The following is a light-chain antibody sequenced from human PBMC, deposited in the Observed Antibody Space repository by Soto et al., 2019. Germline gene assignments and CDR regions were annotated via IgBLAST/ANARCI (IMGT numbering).Light chain of an antibody. CDR3: SSYTSSSTGV. V-gene: IGLV2-14*01. CDR1: SSDVGGYNY. CDR2: EVS. J-gene: IGLJ2*01. Sequence: QSVLTQPASVSGSPGQSITISCTGTSSDVGGYNYVSWYQQHPGKAPKLMIYEVSNRPSGVSNRFSGSKSGNTASLTISGLQAEDEADYCCSSYTSSSTGVFGGGTKLTVL.